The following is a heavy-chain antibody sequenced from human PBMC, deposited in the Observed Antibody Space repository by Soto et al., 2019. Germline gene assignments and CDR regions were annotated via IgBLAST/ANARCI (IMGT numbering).Heavy chain of an antibody. CDR2: ISAYNGNT. CDR1: GYTFTSYG. J-gene: IGHJ3*02. D-gene: IGHD2-21*02. Sequence: ASVKVSCKASGYTFTSYGISWVRQAPGQGLEWMGWISAYNGNTNYAQKLQGRVTMTTDTSTSTAYMELRSLRSDDTAVYYCARDLELAYCGGDCYSQAFDIWGQGTTVTVSS. V-gene: IGHV1-18*04. CDR3: ARDLELAYCGGDCYSQAFDI.